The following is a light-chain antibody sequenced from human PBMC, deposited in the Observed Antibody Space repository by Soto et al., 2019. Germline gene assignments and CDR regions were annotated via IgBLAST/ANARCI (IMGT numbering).Light chain of an antibody. J-gene: IGKJ5*01. Sequence: EIVLTQSPATLSLSPGERATLSCRTSQTIRGLLNWYQQRPGQAPRLLIYDTSNRATDIPARFSGSGSVTEFILTISSLDPEDFGVYFCQQRHNWPITFGQGTRMDIK. CDR3: QQRHNWPIT. V-gene: IGKV3-11*01. CDR1: QTIRGL. CDR2: DTS.